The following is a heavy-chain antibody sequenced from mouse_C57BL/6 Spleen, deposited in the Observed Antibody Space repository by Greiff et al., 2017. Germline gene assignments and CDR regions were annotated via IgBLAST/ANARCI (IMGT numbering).Heavy chain of an antibody. V-gene: IGHV1-15*01. J-gene: IGHJ3*01. CDR2: IDPETGGT. Sequence: VQLQQSGAELVRPGASVTLSCKASGYTFTDYEMHWVKQTPVHGLEWIGAIDPETGGTAYNQKFKGKAILTADKSSSTAYMELRSLTSEDSAVYYCTREGMGANWGQGTLVTVSA. CDR1: GYTFTDYE. CDR3: TREGMGAN. D-gene: IGHD2-3*01.